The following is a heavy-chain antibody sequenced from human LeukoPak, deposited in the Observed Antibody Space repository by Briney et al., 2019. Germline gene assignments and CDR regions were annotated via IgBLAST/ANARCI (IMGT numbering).Heavy chain of an antibody. Sequence: ASVKVSCKASGGTFSSYAISWVRQAPGQGLEWMGGIIPIFGTANYAQKFQGRVTITTDESTSTAYMELSSLRSEDTAVYYCANSHYDYGDYGAHWYFDLWGRGTLVTVSS. J-gene: IGHJ2*01. CDR2: IIPIFGTA. V-gene: IGHV1-69*05. CDR1: GGTFSSYA. D-gene: IGHD4-17*01. CDR3: ANSHYDYGDYGAHWYFDL.